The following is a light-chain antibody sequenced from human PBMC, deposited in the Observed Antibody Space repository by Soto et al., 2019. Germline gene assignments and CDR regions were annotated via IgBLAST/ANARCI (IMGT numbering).Light chain of an antibody. CDR1: QGVSSW. J-gene: IGKJ5*01. CDR2: AAS. CDR3: QQANSFPLT. Sequence: DIQMTQSPPSVSASVGDRVTITCRASQGVSSWLGWYQQKAGRAPKLLIYAASSLQSGVPSRFSGRGSGTHFTLTITGLHPEDFATYYCQQANSFPLTFVQGTRLEIK. V-gene: IGKV1D-12*01.